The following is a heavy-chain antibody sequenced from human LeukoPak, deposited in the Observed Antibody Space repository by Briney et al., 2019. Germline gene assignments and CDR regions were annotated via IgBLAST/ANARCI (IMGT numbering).Heavy chain of an antibody. Sequence: GGSLRLSCAASRFTFSNYWMHWVRQGPGKGLVWVSRISGDGRITRNADSVKGRFFISRDNAKNTLYLQMNSLRAEDTAVYYCARGGSPPEALGDTFDIWGQGTMVTVSS. CDR3: ARGGSPPEALGDTFDI. CDR1: RFTFSNYW. CDR2: ISGDGRIT. D-gene: IGHD1-26*01. V-gene: IGHV3-74*01. J-gene: IGHJ3*02.